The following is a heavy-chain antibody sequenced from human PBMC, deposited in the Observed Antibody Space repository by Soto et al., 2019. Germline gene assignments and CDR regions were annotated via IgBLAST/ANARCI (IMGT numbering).Heavy chain of an antibody. CDR3: ARDLDYYGSGSRYYYGMGV. J-gene: IGHJ6*02. V-gene: IGHV1-69*13. Sequence: SVKVSCKASGGTFSRYAFSWVRQAPGQGLEWMGGIVPIYGTRGFAQKFQGRLTITADEPTRTAYMELSSLRSEDTAVYYCARDLDYYGSGSRYYYGMGVWGQGTTVTVSS. D-gene: IGHD3-10*01. CDR1: GGTFSRYA. CDR2: IVPIYGTR.